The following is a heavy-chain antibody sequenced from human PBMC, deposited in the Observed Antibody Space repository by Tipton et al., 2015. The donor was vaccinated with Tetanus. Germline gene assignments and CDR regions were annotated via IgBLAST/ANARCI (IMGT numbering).Heavy chain of an antibody. Sequence: TLSLTCNVTGALLTTGGYSRGCIRLPPGQRLKRIAYIYQTGSTYFHPSLRSRLTMSFKMSKNQFSLKLTSVTAADTAVYYCVRGGGLGVSSYWLEYRG. CDR3: VRGGGLGVSSYWLEY. D-gene: IGHD6-13*01. V-gene: IGHV4-30-2*01. J-gene: IGHJ5*01. CDR1: GALLTTGGYS. CDR2: IYQTGST.